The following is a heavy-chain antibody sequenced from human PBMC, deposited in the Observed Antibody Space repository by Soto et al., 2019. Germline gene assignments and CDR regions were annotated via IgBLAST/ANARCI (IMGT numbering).Heavy chain of an antibody. V-gene: IGHV1-2*02. D-gene: IGHD4-17*01. CDR3: ARTPYGGAAFDF. Sequence: QVHLVQSGAEVKKPGASVKVSCKASGYTFTAYNLHWVRHAPGQGLEWMGWIDANSGATEYAQKFRGRLTMTRDTSINTGYMDLRRLTSDDTALYYCARTPYGGAAFDFWGQGTLVIASS. CDR1: GYTFTAYN. CDR2: IDANSGAT. J-gene: IGHJ3*01.